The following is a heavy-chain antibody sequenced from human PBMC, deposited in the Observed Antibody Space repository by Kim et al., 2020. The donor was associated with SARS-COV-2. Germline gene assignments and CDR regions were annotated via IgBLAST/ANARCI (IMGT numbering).Heavy chain of an antibody. CDR3: AKDRDSSGWYCPFDY. D-gene: IGHD6-19*01. V-gene: IGHV3-23*01. J-gene: IGHJ4*02. CDR1: GFTFSSYA. Sequence: GGSLRLSCAASGFTFSSYAMSWVRQAPGKGLEWVSAISGSGGSTYYADSVKGRFTISRDNSKNTLYLQMNSLRAEDTAVYYCAKDRDSSGWYCPFDYWGQGTLVTVSS. CDR2: ISGSGGST.